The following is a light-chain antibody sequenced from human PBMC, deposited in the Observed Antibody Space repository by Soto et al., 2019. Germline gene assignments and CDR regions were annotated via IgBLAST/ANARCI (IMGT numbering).Light chain of an antibody. V-gene: IGKV3-15*01. J-gene: IGKJ4*01. CDR3: QQFSKWPLT. CDR2: GAS. CDR1: QSVSSY. Sequence: EIVMTQSPATLSVSPGESATLSCRASQSVSSYLAWYQQKPGQALRLLIYGASTRATGIPSRFSGSGSGTELSLTISSLQSEDFAVYYCQQFSKWPLTFGGGTNVEIK.